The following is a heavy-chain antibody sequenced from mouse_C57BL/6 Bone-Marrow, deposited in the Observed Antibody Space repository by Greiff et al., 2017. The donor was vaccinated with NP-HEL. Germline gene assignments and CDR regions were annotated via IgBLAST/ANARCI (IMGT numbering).Heavy chain of an antibody. V-gene: IGHV5-12*01. CDR2: ISNGGGST. CDR3: ARRTNSSDAMDY. Sequence: EVQRVESGGGLVQPGGSLKLSCAASGFTFSDYYMYWVRQTPEKRLEWVAYISNGGGSTYYPDTVKGRFTISGDNAKNTLYLQMSRLKSEDTAMYYCARRTNSSDAMDYWGQGTSVTVSS. D-gene: IGHD1-1*01. J-gene: IGHJ4*01. CDR1: GFTFSDYY.